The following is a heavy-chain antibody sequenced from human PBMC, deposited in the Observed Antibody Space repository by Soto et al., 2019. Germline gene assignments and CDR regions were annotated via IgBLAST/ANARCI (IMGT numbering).Heavy chain of an antibody. D-gene: IGHD4-17*01. J-gene: IGHJ6*02. Sequence: EVQLLESGGGLVQPGGSLRLSCAASGFTFSSYAMSWVRQAPGKGLEWVSAISGSGGSTYYADSVKGRFTISRDNSKNTLYLQMNSLRAEDTAVYYCANYGKGNYYYYYGMDVWGQGTTVTVSS. CDR1: GFTFSSYA. V-gene: IGHV3-23*01. CDR2: ISGSGGST. CDR3: ANYGKGNYYYYYGMDV.